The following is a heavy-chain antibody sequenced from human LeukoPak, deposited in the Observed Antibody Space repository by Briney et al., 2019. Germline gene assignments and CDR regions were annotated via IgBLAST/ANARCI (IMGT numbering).Heavy chain of an antibody. CDR1: GFTFSDYY. Sequence: GGSLRLSCAASGFTFSDYYMSWIRQAPGKGLEWVSYISSSGSTIYYADSVKGRFTISRDNAKNSLYLQMNSLRAEDTAVYYCATDIVVVPAANGAFDYWGQGTLVTVSS. CDR2: ISSSGSTI. J-gene: IGHJ4*02. CDR3: ATDIVVVPAANGAFDY. D-gene: IGHD2-2*01. V-gene: IGHV3-11*04.